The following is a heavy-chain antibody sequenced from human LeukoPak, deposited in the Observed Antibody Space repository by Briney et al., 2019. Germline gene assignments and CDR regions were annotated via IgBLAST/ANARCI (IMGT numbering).Heavy chain of an antibody. CDR1: GGSISSYY. J-gene: IGHJ4*02. CDR3: ARGRIAAAGTGLRYFNY. Sequence: SETLSLTCTVSGGSISSYYWSWIRQPAGKGLEWIGRIYTSGSTNYNPSLKSRVTMSVDTSKNQLSLKLSSVTAADTAVYYCARGRIAAAGTGLRYFNYWGQGTLVTVSS. CDR2: IYTSGST. D-gene: IGHD6-13*01. V-gene: IGHV4-4*07.